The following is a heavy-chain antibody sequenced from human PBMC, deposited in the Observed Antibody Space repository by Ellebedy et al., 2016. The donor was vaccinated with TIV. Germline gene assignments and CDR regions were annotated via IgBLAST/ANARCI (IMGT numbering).Heavy chain of an antibody. CDR1: GYTFTSYG. CDR3: ARAPLFDWLTIPGPDFDY. CDR2: ISAYNGNT. Sequence: ASVKVSCXASGYTFTSYGISWVRQAPGQGLEWMGWISAYNGNTNYAQKLQGRVTMTTDTSTSTAYMELRSLRSDDTAVYYCARAPLFDWLTIPGPDFDYWGQGTLVTVSS. D-gene: IGHD3-9*01. J-gene: IGHJ4*02. V-gene: IGHV1-18*01.